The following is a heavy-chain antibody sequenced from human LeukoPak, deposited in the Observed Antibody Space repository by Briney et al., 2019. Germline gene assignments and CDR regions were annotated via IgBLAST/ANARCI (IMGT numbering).Heavy chain of an antibody. V-gene: IGHV4-59*08. J-gene: IGHJ4*02. Sequence: SETLSLTCTVSGGSISSYYWSWIRQPPGKGLEWIGYIYYSGSTNYNPSLKSRVTISVDTSKNQFSLKLSSVTAADTAVYYCARTYYYDSSGQTAFDYWGQGTLVTASS. CDR2: IYYSGST. CDR1: GGSISSYY. D-gene: IGHD3-22*01. CDR3: ARTYYYDSSGQTAFDY.